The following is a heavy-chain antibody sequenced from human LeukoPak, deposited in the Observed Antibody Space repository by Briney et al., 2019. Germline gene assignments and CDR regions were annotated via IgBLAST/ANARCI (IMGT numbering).Heavy chain of an antibody. Sequence: GGSLRLSCAASGFIFTNYFMSWVRQAPGKGLEWVASIKHDGSEKYYVDSVRGRFTISRDNTKNSLYLQMSSLRAEDTAVYYCATDRGWRTSGYYLYYFEYWGQGTLVTFSS. J-gene: IGHJ4*02. D-gene: IGHD3-3*01. CDR1: GFIFTNYF. CDR2: IKHDGSEK. V-gene: IGHV3-7*01. CDR3: ATDRGWRTSGYYLYYFEY.